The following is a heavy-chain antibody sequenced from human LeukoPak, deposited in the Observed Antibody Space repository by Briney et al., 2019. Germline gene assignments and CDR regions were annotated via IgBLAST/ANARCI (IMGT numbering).Heavy chain of an antibody. CDR1: GFTFSSYG. CDR2: ISFDGSSK. D-gene: IGHD6-19*01. V-gene: IGHV3-30*18. Sequence: GGSLRLSCAASGFTFSSYGMHWVRQAPGKGLEWVALISFDGSSKYSADSVKGRFTISRDNSKNTLYLQMNSLRAEDTAVYYCAKSPYSSGWVPSYFDYWGQGTLVTVSS. CDR3: AKSPYSSGWVPSYFDY. J-gene: IGHJ4*02.